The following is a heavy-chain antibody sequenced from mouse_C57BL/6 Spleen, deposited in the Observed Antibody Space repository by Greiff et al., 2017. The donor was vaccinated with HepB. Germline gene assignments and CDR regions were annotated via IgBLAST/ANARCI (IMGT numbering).Heavy chain of an antibody. Sequence: QVQLQQSGAELVRPGSSVKLSYKASGYTFTSYWMHWVKQRPIQGLEWIGNIDPSDSETHYNQKFKDKATLTVDKSSSTAYMHLSSLTSEDSAVYYCARVETMVTAEETWFAYWCQGPLVTVSP. CDR1: GYTFTSYW. CDR2: IDPSDSET. V-gene: IGHV1-52*01. J-gene: IGHJ3*01. D-gene: IGHD2-2*01. CDR3: ARVETMVTAEETWFAY.